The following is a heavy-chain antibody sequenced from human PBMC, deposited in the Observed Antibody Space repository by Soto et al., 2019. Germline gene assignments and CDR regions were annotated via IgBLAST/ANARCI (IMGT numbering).Heavy chain of an antibody. Sequence: SQTLSLTCAISGDSVSSNTASWNWIRQSPSRGLEWLGRTYFRSKWYNDYAVSVKSRIIINPDTSNNQFSLQLNSVTHEDTAVYCCATGDNLGPKTCYAFDSWGQGSMVTVSS. CDR2: TYFRSKWYN. CDR3: ATGDNLGPKTCYAFDS. V-gene: IGHV6-1*01. J-gene: IGHJ4*02. D-gene: IGHD2-15*01. CDR1: GDSVSSNTAS.